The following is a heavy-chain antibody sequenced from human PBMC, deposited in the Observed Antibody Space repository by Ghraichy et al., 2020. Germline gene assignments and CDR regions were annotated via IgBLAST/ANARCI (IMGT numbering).Heavy chain of an antibody. CDR1: GFTFCDYY. V-gene: IGHV3-11*06. D-gene: IGHD3-10*01. Sequence: GGSLRLSCAASGFTFCDYYMRWIRQAPGKGLEWVSHISSTSIYTKYADSVKGRFTISRDNAKNSVSLQMNSLRVEDTAVYYCARARGSRTYDSDYWGQGALVTVSS. CDR3: ARARGSRTYDSDY. CDR2: ISSTSIYT. J-gene: IGHJ4*02.